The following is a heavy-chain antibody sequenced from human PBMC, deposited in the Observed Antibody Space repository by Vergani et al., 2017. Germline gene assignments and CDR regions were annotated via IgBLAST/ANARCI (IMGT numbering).Heavy chain of an antibody. J-gene: IGHJ4*02. CDR1: GFTFSNAW. Sequence: EVQLVESGGGLVKPGGSLRLSCAASGFTFSNAWMSWVRQAPGKGLEWVCRIKSKTDGGTTDYAAPVQGRVTSSRDDSKNTLYLQMNSLKTEDTAVYYCTTARPYDQLPMPPFDYWGQGTLVTVSS. V-gene: IGHV3-15*01. D-gene: IGHD2-2*01. CDR2: IKSKTDGGTT. CDR3: TTARPYDQLPMPPFDY.